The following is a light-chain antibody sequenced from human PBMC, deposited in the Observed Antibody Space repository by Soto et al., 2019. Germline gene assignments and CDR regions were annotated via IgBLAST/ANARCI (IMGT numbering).Light chain of an antibody. CDR2: EGT. Sequence: QSALTQPASVSGSPGQSITISCTGTSSDIGRYKFVSWFQQHPGKAPKLLIFEGTNRPSGVSSRFSGSKSGNTASLTISGLQAEDEAIYFCSSSTNTNTLVIFGGGTKVTVL. CDR1: SSDIGRYKF. V-gene: IGLV2-14*01. J-gene: IGLJ2*01. CDR3: SSSTNTNTLVI.